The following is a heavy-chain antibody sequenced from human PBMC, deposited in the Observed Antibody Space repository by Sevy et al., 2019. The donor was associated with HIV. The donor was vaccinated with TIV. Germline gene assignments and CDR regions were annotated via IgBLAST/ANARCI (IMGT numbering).Heavy chain of an antibody. D-gene: IGHD3-22*01. Sequence: GESLKISCKGSGYIFKNYWIGWVRQVPGKGLEWMGIFYPGNSDVRYSPSFQGHVTISADKSISAAYLQWRSLKASDTAMYFCAMGLYYYDSSGYSDAFDIWGQGTMVTVSS. J-gene: IGHJ3*02. V-gene: IGHV5-51*01. CDR3: AMGLYYYDSSGYSDAFDI. CDR2: FYPGNSDV. CDR1: GYIFKNYW.